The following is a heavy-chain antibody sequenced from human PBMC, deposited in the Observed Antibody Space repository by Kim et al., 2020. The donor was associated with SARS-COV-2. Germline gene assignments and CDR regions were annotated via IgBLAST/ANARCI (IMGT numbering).Heavy chain of an antibody. J-gene: IGHJ6*02. CDR2: ISSSGSTI. D-gene: IGHD6-19*01. Sequence: GGSLRLSCAASGFTFSDYYMSWIRQAPGKGLEWVSYISSSGSTIYYADSVKGRFTISRDNSKNSLYLQMNSLRAEDTAVYYCARGSSGLFVLDSGMDVWGQGTTVTVSS. CDR3: ARGSSGLFVLDSGMDV. CDR1: GFTFSDYY. V-gene: IGHV3-11*01.